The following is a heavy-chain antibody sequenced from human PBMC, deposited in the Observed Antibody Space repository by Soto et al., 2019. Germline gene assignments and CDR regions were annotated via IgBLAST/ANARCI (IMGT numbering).Heavy chain of an antibody. J-gene: IGHJ4*01. CDR3: ARALPPSMVRGFDY. Sequence: PGGSLRHSCAASGFTFSSYGMHWVRQAPGKGLEWVALIWYDGSNEYYVDSVKGRFTISRDDSRNTLSLQMNSLRPEDTAVYYCARALPPSMVRGFDYWG. D-gene: IGHD3-10*01. V-gene: IGHV3-33*01. CDR2: IWYDGSNE. CDR1: GFTFSSYG.